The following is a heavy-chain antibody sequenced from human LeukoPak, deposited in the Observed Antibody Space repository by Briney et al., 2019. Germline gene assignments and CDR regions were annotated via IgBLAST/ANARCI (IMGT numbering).Heavy chain of an antibody. CDR2: MYSSGNT. V-gene: IGHV4-4*07. Sequence: SETLSLTCTVSGGSISSYYWSWIRQPAGKGLEWIGHMYSSGNTNYNPSLKSRVTMSVDTSKNQFSLKLSSVTAADTAMYYCARDFDYWGQGTLATVSS. J-gene: IGHJ4*02. CDR3: ARDFDY. CDR1: GGSISSYY.